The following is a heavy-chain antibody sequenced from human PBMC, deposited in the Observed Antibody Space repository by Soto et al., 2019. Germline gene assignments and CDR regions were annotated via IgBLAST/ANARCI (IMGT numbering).Heavy chain of an antibody. Sequence: QVQLVQSGAEVKKPGSSVKVSCKASGGTFSSYAISWVRQVPGQGLEWMGGIIPIFGTANYAQKFQGRVTITADESTSTAYMELSSLRSEDTAVYYCARDPNTAMAPRYNWFDPWGQGTLVTVSS. CDR3: ARDPNTAMAPRYNWFDP. CDR1: GGTFSSYA. J-gene: IGHJ5*02. CDR2: IIPIFGTA. D-gene: IGHD5-18*01. V-gene: IGHV1-69*12.